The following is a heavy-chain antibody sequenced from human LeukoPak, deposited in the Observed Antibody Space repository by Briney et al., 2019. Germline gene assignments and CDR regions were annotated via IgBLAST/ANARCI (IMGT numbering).Heavy chain of an antibody. CDR1: GFTFSSYA. D-gene: IGHD3-3*01. CDR2: IHTDGAT. Sequence: GGSLRLSCAASGFTFSSYAMSWVRQAPGKGLEWVSVIHTDGATYYAASVKGRFTISRDFSKNTLYLRMNSLRAEDTAIYYCARDRPWGGLNGFDYWGQGTLVTVAS. CDR3: ARDRPWGGLNGFDY. V-gene: IGHV3-23*03. J-gene: IGHJ4*02.